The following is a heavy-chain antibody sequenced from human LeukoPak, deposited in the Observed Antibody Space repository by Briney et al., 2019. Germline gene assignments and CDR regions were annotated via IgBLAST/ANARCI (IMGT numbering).Heavy chain of an antibody. CDR1: GGSFSGYY. D-gene: IGHD2-15*01. V-gene: IGHV4-34*01. Sequence: PSETLSLTCAVYGGSFSGYYWSWIRQPPGKGLEWIGEINHSGSTNYNPSLKSRVTISVDTSKNQFSLQLNSVTPEDTAVYYCARNVVGYDYWGQGTLVTVSS. J-gene: IGHJ4*02. CDR3: ARNVVGYDY. CDR2: INHSGST.